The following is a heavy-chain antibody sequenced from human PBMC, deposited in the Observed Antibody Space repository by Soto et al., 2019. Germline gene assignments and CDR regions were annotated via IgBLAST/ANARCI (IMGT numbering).Heavy chain of an antibody. Sequence: QVQLQESGPGLVKPSETLSLTCTVSGGSISSYYWSWIRQPPGKGLEWIGYIYYSGSTNYNPSLKSRVTISVDTSKNQFSLKLSSVTAADTAVYYCARSLTRRDGYNYVYWGQGTLVTVSS. D-gene: IGHD5-12*01. V-gene: IGHV4-59*01. CDR3: ARSLTRRDGYNYVY. J-gene: IGHJ4*02. CDR2: IYYSGST. CDR1: GGSISSYY.